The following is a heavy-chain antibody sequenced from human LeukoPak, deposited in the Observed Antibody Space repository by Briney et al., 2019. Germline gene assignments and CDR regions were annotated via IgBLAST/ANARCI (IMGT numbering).Heavy chain of an antibody. CDR3: ARADIVGATPGPFDY. Sequence: GASVKVSCKASGYTFTGYYMHWVRQAPGQGLEWMGWINPNSGGTNYAQKFQGRVTMTRDTSISTAYMELSRLGPDDTAVYYCARADIVGATPGPFDYWGQGTLVTVSS. D-gene: IGHD1-26*01. CDR1: GYTFTGYY. J-gene: IGHJ4*02. V-gene: IGHV1-2*02. CDR2: INPNSGGT.